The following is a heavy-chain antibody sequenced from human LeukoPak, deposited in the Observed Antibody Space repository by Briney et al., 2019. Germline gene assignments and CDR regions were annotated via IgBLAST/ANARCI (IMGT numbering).Heavy chain of an antibody. CDR3: ARQPAGYSYGAGAFDI. Sequence: GGSLRLSCTTSGFGSKNYAMSWVRLAPGKALEWVSIISATGVNTYYADSVKGRFTISRDNSKNTLYLQMNSLRAEDTAVYYCARQPAGYSYGAGAFDIWGQGTMVTVSS. D-gene: IGHD5-18*01. J-gene: IGHJ3*02. CDR2: ISATGVNT. CDR1: GFGSKNYA. V-gene: IGHV3-23*01.